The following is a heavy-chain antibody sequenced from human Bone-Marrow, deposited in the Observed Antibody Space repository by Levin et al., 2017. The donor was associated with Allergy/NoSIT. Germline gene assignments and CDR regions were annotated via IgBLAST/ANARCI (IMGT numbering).Heavy chain of an antibody. J-gene: IGHJ4*02. CDR1: GVTFSNYA. D-gene: IGHD2-21*02. CDR3: ANSWAYCGKDCYTYNFDS. Sequence: PGGSLRLSCAASGVTFSNYAMSWVRQAPGKGLEWVSALSDNGGNTYYANSVRGRFTISRDNSQKMLYLQMNNLRVEDTALYYCANSWAYCGKDCYTYNFDSWGQGTLVTVSS. CDR2: LSDNGGNT. V-gene: IGHV3-23*01.